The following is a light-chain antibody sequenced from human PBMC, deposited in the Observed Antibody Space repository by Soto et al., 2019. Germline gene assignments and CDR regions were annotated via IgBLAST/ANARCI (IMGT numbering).Light chain of an antibody. V-gene: IGKV1-33*01. Sequence: DIQLTQSPSSLSASVGETVTVTCQASQDISVYLNWYQEKPGKAPTLLIYDASNLKTGAPSMFSGLGSGTHFTLTISNLQHEDIAKYFCQHYDDVLATFXGATKVDIK. J-gene: IGKJ4*01. CDR3: QHYDDVLAT. CDR1: QDISVY. CDR2: DAS.